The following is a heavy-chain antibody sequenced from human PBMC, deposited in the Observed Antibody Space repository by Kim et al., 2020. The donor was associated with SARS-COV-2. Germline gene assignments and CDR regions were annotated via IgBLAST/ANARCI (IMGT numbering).Heavy chain of an antibody. J-gene: IGHJ6*02. CDR1: GYTFTSYY. CDR3: ARDRPPFLEWLLSSPDYYYYGMDV. D-gene: IGHD3-3*02. Sequence: ASVKVSCKASGYTFTSYYMHWVRQAPGQGLEWMGIINPSGGSTSYAQKFQGRVTMTRDTSTSTVYMELSSLRSEDTAVYYCARDRPPFLEWLLSSPDYYYYGMDVWGQGTTVTVSS. CDR2: INPSGGST. V-gene: IGHV1-46*01.